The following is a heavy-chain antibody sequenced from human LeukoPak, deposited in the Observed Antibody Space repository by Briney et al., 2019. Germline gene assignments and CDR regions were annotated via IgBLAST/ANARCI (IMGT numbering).Heavy chain of an antibody. J-gene: IGHJ3*02. CDR1: GYTFTSYW. CDR3: ARSYDVEGAFDI. Sequence: KVSCKASGYTFTSYWIGWVRQMPGKGLEWMGIIYPGDSDTRYSPSFQGQVTISADKSISTAYLQWSSLKASDTAMYYCARSYDVEGAFDIWGQGTMVTVSS. D-gene: IGHD1-1*01. V-gene: IGHV5-51*01. CDR2: IYPGDSDT.